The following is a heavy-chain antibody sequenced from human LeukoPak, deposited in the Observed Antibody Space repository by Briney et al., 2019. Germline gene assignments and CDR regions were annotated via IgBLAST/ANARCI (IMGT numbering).Heavy chain of an antibody. D-gene: IGHD2-2*01. Sequence: PGGSLRLSCAASGFTVSSNYMSWVRQAPGKGLEWVSVIYSGGSTYYADSVKGRFTISRDNSKNTLYLQMNSLRAEDTAVYYCVGRDIVVVGPDYWGQGTLVTVSS. CDR2: IYSGGST. V-gene: IGHV3-66*01. J-gene: IGHJ4*02. CDR1: GFTVSSNY. CDR3: VGRDIVVVGPDY.